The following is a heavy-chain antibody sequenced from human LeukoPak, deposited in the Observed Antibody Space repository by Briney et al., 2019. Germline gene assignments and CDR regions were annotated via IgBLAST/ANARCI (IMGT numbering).Heavy chain of an antibody. CDR3: ARGRGGHGDLGHFDS. CDR1: GGSISSSSYY. Sequence: SETLSLTCTVSGGSISSSSYYWGWIRQPPGKGLEWIGSIYYSGSTYYNPSLKSRVTISVDTSKNQFSLKLSSVTAADTAMYYCARGRGGHGDLGHFDSWGQGTLVTVSS. CDR2: IYYSGST. J-gene: IGHJ4*02. V-gene: IGHV4-39*07. D-gene: IGHD4-17*01.